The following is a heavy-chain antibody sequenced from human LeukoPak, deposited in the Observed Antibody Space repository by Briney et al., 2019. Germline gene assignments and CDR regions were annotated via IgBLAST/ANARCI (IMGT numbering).Heavy chain of an antibody. CDR2: IIPIFGTA. V-gene: IGHV1-69*06. Sequence: SVKVSCKASGGTFSSYAISWVRQAPGQGLEWMGGIIPIFGTANYAQKFQGRVTITADKSTSTAYMELSSLRSEDTAVYYCARDLWIAAHDAFDIWGQGTMVTVSS. J-gene: IGHJ3*02. CDR1: GGTFSSYA. CDR3: ARDLWIAAHDAFDI. D-gene: IGHD6-13*01.